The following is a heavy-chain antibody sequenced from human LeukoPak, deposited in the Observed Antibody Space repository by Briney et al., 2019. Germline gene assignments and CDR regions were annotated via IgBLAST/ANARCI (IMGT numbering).Heavy chain of an antibody. CDR2: INPGGSSI. Sequence: PGRSLRLSCAASGFTFSSYWMHWVRQVPGKGLVWVARINPGGSSITYADSVKGRFTISRDNAKNTLYLQMDSLRAEDTAVYYCVDLREGGFDPWGQGTLVTVSS. J-gene: IGHJ5*02. D-gene: IGHD3-3*01. CDR1: GFTFSSYW. CDR3: VDLREGGFDP. V-gene: IGHV3-74*01.